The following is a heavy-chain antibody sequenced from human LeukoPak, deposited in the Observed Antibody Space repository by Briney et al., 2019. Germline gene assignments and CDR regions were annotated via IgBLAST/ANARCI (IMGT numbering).Heavy chain of an antibody. J-gene: IGHJ4*02. D-gene: IGHD5-24*01. CDR1: GGSISSGDYY. Sequence: PSETLSLTCTVSGGSISSGDYYWSWIRQPPGKGLEWIGYIYYSGSTYYNPSLKSRVTISVDTSKNQFSLKLSSVTAADTAVYYCARREGSNWFYFDSWGQGTLVTVSS. V-gene: IGHV4-30-4*01. CDR3: ARREGSNWFYFDS. CDR2: IYYSGST.